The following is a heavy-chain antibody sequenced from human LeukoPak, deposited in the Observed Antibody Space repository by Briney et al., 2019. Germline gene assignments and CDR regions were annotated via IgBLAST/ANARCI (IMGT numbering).Heavy chain of an antibody. CDR2: ISKNGGNT. V-gene: IGHV3-64*01. CDR3: ARVGEGRYYQYYYMDV. D-gene: IGHD1-26*01. CDR1: GLTFSSYD. Sequence: GGSLRLSCAASGLTFSSYDFNWVRQAPGKGLEYVSAISKNGGNTYYANSVKGGFSISRDNSKNTLYLQMGSLRTEDMAVYYCARVGEGRYYQYYYMDVWGKGTTVTVSS. J-gene: IGHJ6*03.